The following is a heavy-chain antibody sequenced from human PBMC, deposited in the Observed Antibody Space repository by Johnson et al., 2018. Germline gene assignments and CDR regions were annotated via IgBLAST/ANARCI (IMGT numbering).Heavy chain of an antibody. D-gene: IGHD3-10*01. CDR1: GFTFSSYA. Sequence: VQLVESGGGLVQXGGSXRLXCAASGFTFSSYAMSWVRQAPGKGLEWVSAISGSGGSTYYADSVKGRFTISRDNSKNTLYLQMNSRRAEDTAVYDCAKGRTVLWFGELDVWGKGTTVTVSS. CDR2: ISGSGGST. J-gene: IGHJ6*04. CDR3: AKGRTVLWFGELDV. V-gene: IGHV3-23*04.